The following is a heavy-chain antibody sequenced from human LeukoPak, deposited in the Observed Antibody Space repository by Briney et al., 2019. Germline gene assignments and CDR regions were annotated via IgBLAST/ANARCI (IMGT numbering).Heavy chain of an antibody. J-gene: IGHJ5*02. CDR3: AREWPRGYNWFDP. CDR1: GGTFSSYA. CDR2: IIPIFGTA. V-gene: IGHV1-69*05. Sequence: SVKVSCKASGGTFSSYAISWVRQAPGQGLEWMGGIIPIFGTANYAQKFQGRVTITTDESTSTAYMELSSLRSEDTAVYYYAREWPRGYNWFDPWGQGTLATVSS. D-gene: IGHD3-10*01.